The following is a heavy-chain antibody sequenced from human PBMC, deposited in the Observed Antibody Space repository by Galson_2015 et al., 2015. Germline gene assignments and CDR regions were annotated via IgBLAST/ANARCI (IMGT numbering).Heavy chain of an antibody. Sequence: CAISGDSVSSHSAAWNWIRQSPSRGLEWLGRTYYRSKWYNDYAVSVKSRITINPDTSKNQFSLQLNSVTPEDTAVYYCARVYCSGGSCPDAFDIWGQGTMVTVSS. J-gene: IGHJ3*02. CDR2: TYYRSKWYN. D-gene: IGHD2-15*01. V-gene: IGHV6-1*01. CDR3: ARVYCSGGSCPDAFDI. CDR1: GDSVSSHSAA.